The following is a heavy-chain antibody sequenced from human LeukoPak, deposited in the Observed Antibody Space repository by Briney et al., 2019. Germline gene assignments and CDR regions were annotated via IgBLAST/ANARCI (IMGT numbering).Heavy chain of an antibody. D-gene: IGHD5-24*01. CDR1: EFIFRNYW. CDR2: IKHDGSET. V-gene: IGHV3-7*04. Sequence: GESLRLSCAASEFIFRNYWMIWVRQAPGKGLEWVANIKHDGSETNYLDSVKGRFTNSRNNAKMSLYLQMNSLRAEDSAVYYCATDRDGYRKNWYRFHYWGQGTRVAVSS. J-gene: IGHJ4*02. CDR3: ATDRDGYRKNWYRFHY.